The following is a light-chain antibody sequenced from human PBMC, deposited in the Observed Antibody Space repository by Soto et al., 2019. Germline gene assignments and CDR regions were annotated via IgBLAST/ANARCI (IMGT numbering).Light chain of an antibody. CDR1: QSVSSNY. J-gene: IGKJ5*01. Sequence: EIVLTQSPGTLSLSPGERATLSCRASQSVSSNYFAWYQQKPGQAPRLLIHGASRRATGSPDRFSGSGSGTDFTLTISRLEPADFAVYYCQQYGSSLSITFGQGTRLEIK. CDR2: GAS. V-gene: IGKV3-20*01. CDR3: QQYGSSLSIT.